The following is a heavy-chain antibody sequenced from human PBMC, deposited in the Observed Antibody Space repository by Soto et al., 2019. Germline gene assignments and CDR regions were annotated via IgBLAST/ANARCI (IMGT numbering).Heavy chain of an antibody. D-gene: IGHD3-10*01. CDR2: IYYLGST. Sequence: SETLSLTCTVSGASMSEYFWSWIRQSPGKGLEWIGYIYYLGSTDYSPSLKSRVTISVDTSKRQFSLRLTSVTAADTAVYYCARDGYDGSGSPYPAFWGPGTQVTVYS. V-gene: IGHV4-59*01. CDR1: GASMSEYF. J-gene: IGHJ4*02. CDR3: ARDGYDGSGSPYPAF.